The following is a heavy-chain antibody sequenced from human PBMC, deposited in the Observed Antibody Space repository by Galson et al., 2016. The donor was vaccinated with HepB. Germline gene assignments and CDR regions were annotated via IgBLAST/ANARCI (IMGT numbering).Heavy chain of an antibody. D-gene: IGHD3-10*01. J-gene: IGHJ4*02. CDR3: ARKGGIYSPWGY. V-gene: IGHV3-7*03. CDR1: GFTFSSYS. CDR2: IKQDGNEK. Sequence: SLRLSCAASGFTFSSYSMNWVRQAPGKGLEWVANIKQDGNEKYYVDSVKGRFTISRDNAKNSMYLQMNSLRAEDTAVYYCARKGGIYSPWGYWGQGTLVTVS.